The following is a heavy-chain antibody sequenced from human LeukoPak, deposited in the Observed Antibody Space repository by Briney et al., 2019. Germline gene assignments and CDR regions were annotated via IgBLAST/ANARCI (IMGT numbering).Heavy chain of an antibody. D-gene: IGHD2-2*01. J-gene: IGHJ4*02. CDR2: IYHSGST. V-gene: IGHV4-30-2*01. Sequence: SQTLSLTCTVSGGSISSGGYYWSWIRQPPGKGLEWIGYIYHSGSTYYNPSLKSRVTISVDTSKNQFSLKLSSVTAADTAVYYCAREGCSSTSCYEAFDYWGQGTLVTVSS. CDR1: GGSISSGGYY. CDR3: AREGCSSTSCYEAFDY.